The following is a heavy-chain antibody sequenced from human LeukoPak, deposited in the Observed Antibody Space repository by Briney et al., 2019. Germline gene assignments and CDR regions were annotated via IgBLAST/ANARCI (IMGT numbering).Heavy chain of an antibody. V-gene: IGHV1-2*02. Sequence: ASVKVSCKASGYTFTYYYMHWVRQAPGQGLEWVGWINPNSGGTSYAQKFQGRVTMTRDTSISTAYMELSRLRSDDTAVYYCARDYSSGWPFDYWGQGTLVTVSS. CDR1: GYTFTYYY. CDR3: ARDYSSGWPFDY. CDR2: INPNSGGT. D-gene: IGHD6-19*01. J-gene: IGHJ4*02.